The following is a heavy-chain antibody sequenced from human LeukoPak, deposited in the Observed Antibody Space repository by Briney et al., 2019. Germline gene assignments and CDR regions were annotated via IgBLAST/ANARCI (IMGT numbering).Heavy chain of an antibody. CDR1: GFTFSSYA. Sequence: GGSLRLSCAASGFTFSSYAMSWVRQAPGKGLEWVSAISGSGGSTYYADSVKGRFTISRDNSKNTLYLQMNSLRAEDTAVYYCARHSYSSGYSYTTNYDYWGQGTLVTVSS. CDR2: ISGSGGST. D-gene: IGHD3-22*01. V-gene: IGHV3-23*01. J-gene: IGHJ4*02. CDR3: ARHSYSSGYSYTTNYDY.